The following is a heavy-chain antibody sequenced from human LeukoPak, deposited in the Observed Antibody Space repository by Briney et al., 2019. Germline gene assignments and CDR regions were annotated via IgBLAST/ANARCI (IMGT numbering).Heavy chain of an antibody. CDR1: GFTVSSDY. CDR3: ARDPGLPNGIHV. V-gene: IGHV3-66*02. CDR2: ISSDGTT. D-gene: IGHD2-15*01. Sequence: GGSLRLSCAASGFTVSSDYMNWVRQAPGKGLDWVSTISSDGTTHYADSVKGRFTLSRDSSKNTVYLQVTSLRTEDTAVYYGARDPGLPNGIHVWGLGTTVSISS. J-gene: IGHJ6*02.